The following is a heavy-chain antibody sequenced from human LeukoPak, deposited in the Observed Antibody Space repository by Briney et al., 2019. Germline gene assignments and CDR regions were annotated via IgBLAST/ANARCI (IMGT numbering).Heavy chain of an antibody. D-gene: IGHD5-24*01. CDR3: ATGDGYKFDY. V-gene: IGHV3-21*01. CDR2: ISSTSSYI. Sequence: GGSLRLSCAASGFTFTSYAMNWVRQAPGKGLEWVSSISSTSSYIYYADSVKGRFTISRDNAKNSLYLQMNSLRAEDTAVYYCATGDGYKFDYWGQGTLVIVSS. CDR1: GFTFTSYA. J-gene: IGHJ4*02.